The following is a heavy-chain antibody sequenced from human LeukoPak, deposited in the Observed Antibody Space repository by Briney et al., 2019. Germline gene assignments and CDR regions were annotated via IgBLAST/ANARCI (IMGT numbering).Heavy chain of an antibody. V-gene: IGHV3-7*01. D-gene: IGHD3-10*01. Sequence: PGGSLRLSCVASGFTFSRYWMRWLRHAPGKGLEWVVNIKRDGSEKSYVVSGRCRFTISRDNGKISLYLQMNSLRAEDTAVYYCASDGFGQYGMDVWGQGTTVTVSS. CDR1: GFTFSRYW. CDR3: ASDGFGQYGMDV. J-gene: IGHJ6*02. CDR2: IKRDGSEK.